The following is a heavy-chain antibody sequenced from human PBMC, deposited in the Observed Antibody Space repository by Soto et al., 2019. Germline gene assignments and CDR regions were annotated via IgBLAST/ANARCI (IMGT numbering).Heavy chain of an antibody. J-gene: IGHJ5*02. Sequence: QVQLVQSGAEVKTPGASVKVSCKTSGYMFTSYFRHWARQAPGQGLEWLGIIHPNSGSTKYAPQFKGRVPMTSDTATNTVYMELSSLTYEDTAMYYCARDCSYAGYQLVWSWFDPWGQGTLVTVCS. D-gene: IGHD3-10*01. CDR1: GYMFTSYF. V-gene: IGHV1-46*01. CDR2: IHPNSGST. CDR3: ARDCSYAGYQLVWSWFDP.